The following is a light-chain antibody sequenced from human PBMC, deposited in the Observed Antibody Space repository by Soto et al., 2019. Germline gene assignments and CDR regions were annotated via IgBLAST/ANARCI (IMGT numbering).Light chain of an antibody. CDR1: QDISNY. CDR3: QQYESLPIT. CDR2: AAF. V-gene: IGKV1-33*01. Sequence: DIQMTQSPSSLSESVGDRVTISCQASQDISNYLNWYQQKRRKAPNLLIFAAFRFETGVPTRFSRSGSGTDITFTISSLQAEDSKTYYCQQYESLPITFGQGTRLEIK. J-gene: IGKJ5*01.